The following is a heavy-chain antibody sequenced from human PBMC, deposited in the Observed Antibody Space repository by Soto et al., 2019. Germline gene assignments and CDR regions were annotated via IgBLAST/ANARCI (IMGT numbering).Heavy chain of an antibody. J-gene: IGHJ6*02. CDR1: VGTFSSYA. CDR2: IIHISETT. D-gene: IGHD2-2*01. CDR3: ARSQGSSTSLEIYYYYFYGMDV. Sequence: QVQLVQSGAEVKKPGSSVKVSCKASVGTFSSYAISWVRQAPGQGLEWIGGIIHISETTNYAQKFQGRVTITADESKSAAYMELSSLRSEDTAVYYCARSQGSSTSLEIYYYYFYGMDVWGQGTRVTVSS. V-gene: IGHV1-69*01.